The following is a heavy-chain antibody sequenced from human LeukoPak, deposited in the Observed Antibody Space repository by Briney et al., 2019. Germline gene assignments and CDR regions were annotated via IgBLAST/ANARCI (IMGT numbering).Heavy chain of an antibody. D-gene: IGHD3-22*01. Sequence: ASVKVSCKASGYTFTSYDINWVRQATGQGLEWMGWMNPNSGNTGYAQKFQGRVTITRNTSISTAYMELSSLRSEDTAVYYCAREYRDYYDSSGNYLDFWGQGTLVTVSS. CDR3: AREYRDYYDSSGNYLDF. CDR2: MNPNSGNT. CDR1: GYTFTSYD. J-gene: IGHJ4*02. V-gene: IGHV1-8*03.